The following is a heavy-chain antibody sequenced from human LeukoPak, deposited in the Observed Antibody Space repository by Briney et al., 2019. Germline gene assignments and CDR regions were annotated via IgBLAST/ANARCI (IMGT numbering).Heavy chain of an antibody. Sequence: PETLSDTRTVSGGSINSSFSSGIWQPPGKGLEWIGYIYYSGCTNYNPSLKSRVTISIDASKTQFSLKLSSVTAADTAVYYCARREGRDGYKYFAYWGERTLVTVSS. CDR2: IYYSGCT. CDR3: ARREGRDGYKYFAY. D-gene: IGHD5-24*01. V-gene: IGHV4-59*08. J-gene: IGHJ4*02. CDR1: GGSINSSF.